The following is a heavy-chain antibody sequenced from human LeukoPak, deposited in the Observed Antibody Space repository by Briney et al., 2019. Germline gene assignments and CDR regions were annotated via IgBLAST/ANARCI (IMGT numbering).Heavy chain of an antibody. Sequence: PGGSLRLSCAASGFTFSSYDMHWVRQATGKGLEWVSAIGTAGDTYYPGSVKGRFTISRENAKNSLYLQMNSLRAGDTAVYYCARGGVDIVATLTPLESWFDPWGQGTLVTVSS. CDR2: IGTAGDT. V-gene: IGHV3-13*01. CDR3: ARGGVDIVATLTPLESWFDP. D-gene: IGHD5-12*01. J-gene: IGHJ5*02. CDR1: GFTFSSYD.